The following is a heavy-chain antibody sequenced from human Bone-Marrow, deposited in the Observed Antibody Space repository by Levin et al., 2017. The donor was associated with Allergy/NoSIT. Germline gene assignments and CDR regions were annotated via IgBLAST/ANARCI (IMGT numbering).Heavy chain of an antibody. V-gene: IGHV1-18*01. Sequence: ASVKVSCKASGYTFTSYGISWVRQAPGQGLEWMGWISAYNGNTNYAQKLQGRVTMTTDTSTSTAYMELRSLRSDDTAVYYCARGSLIGAVAGDFDYWGQGTLVTVSS. D-gene: IGHD6-19*01. J-gene: IGHJ4*02. CDR3: ARGSLIGAVAGDFDY. CDR1: GYTFTSYG. CDR2: ISAYNGNT.